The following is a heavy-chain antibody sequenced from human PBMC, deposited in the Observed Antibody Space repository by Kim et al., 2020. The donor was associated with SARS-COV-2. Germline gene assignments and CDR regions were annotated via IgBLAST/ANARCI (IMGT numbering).Heavy chain of an antibody. CDR2: GGST. Sequence: GGSTYYADCVKGRFTISRQDSKNTRYLQMNRRRAEDTAVYYCARGGAFDIWGQGTMVTVSS. CDR3: ARGGAFDI. J-gene: IGHJ3*02. V-gene: IGHV3-53*04.